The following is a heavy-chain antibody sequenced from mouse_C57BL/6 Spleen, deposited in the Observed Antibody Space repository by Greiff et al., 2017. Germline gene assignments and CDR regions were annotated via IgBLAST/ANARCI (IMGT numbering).Heavy chain of an antibody. CDR3: AREAGSDV. V-gene: IGHV1-64*01. D-gene: IGHD1-2*01. CDR2: IHPNSGST. J-gene: IGHJ1*03. CDR1: GYTFTSYW. Sequence: QVQLKQPGAELVKPGASVKLSCKASGYTFTSYWMHWVKQRPGQGLEWIGMIHPNSGSTNYNEKFKSKATLTVDKSSRPAYMQLSSLASEDSGVYERAREAGSDVWGTGTTVTVSS.